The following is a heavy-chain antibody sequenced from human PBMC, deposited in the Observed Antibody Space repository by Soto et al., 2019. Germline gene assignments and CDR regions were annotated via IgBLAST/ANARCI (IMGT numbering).Heavy chain of an antibody. CDR1: GFTFSDYY. V-gene: IGHV3-11*03. D-gene: IGHD3-22*01. CDR3: ARFDSSGYYDYYYYGMDV. Sequence: GGSLRLSCAASGFTFSDYYMSWIRQAPGKGLEWVSYISSSSSYTNYADSVKGRFTISRDNAKNSLYLQMNSLRAEDTAVYYCARFDSSGYYDYYYYGMDVWGQGTTVTVSS. CDR2: ISSSSSYT. J-gene: IGHJ6*02.